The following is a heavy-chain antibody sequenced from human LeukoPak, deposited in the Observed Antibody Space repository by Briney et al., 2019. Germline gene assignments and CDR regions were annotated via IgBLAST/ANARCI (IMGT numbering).Heavy chain of an antibody. V-gene: IGHV1-2*02. CDR2: INPNSGGT. D-gene: IGHD6-19*01. CDR3: ARAEIFQVAGPDAFDI. J-gene: IGHJ3*02. CDR1: GYTFTGYY. Sequence: ASVKVSCKASGYTFTGYYMHWVRQAHGQGLELMGWINPNSGGTNYAQKFQGRVTMTRDTSISTAYMELSRLRSDDTAVYYCARAEIFQVAGPDAFDIWGQGTMVTVSS.